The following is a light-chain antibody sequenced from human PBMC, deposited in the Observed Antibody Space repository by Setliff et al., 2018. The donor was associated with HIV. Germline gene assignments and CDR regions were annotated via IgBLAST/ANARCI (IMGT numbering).Light chain of an antibody. J-gene: IGLJ3*02. CDR1: SSDVGGYNY. V-gene: IGLV2-14*03. CDR3: SSYTASSTLV. Sequence: QSVLTQPASVSASPGQSITISCTGSSSDVGGYNYVSWYQQHPGKAPKLMIYDVSQRPSGVSDRFSGSKSGITASLTISGLQPEDESDYYCSSYTASSTLVFGGGTKVTVL. CDR2: DVS.